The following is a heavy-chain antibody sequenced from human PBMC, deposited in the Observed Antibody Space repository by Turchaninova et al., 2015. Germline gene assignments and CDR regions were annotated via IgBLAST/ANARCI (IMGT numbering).Heavy chain of an antibody. J-gene: IGHJ4*02. CDR3: ARDLLSAKSALFDY. CDR1: GYTFTIYS. Sequence: GASVKVSCKASGYTFTIYSMHWVRQAPGQRLEWMGWINVDNGIIKYSQKFQGRVTITRDTSATTAYMELSSLRSEDTAVYYCARDLLSAKSALFDYWGQGTLVTVSS. CDR2: INVDNGII. D-gene: IGHD2-15*01. V-gene: IGHV1-3*01.